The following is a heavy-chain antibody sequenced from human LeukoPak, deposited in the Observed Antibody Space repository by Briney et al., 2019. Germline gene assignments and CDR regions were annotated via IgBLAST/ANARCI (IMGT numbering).Heavy chain of an antibody. V-gene: IGHV1-2*02. Sequence: ASVKVSCKASGYTFTGYYMHWVRQAHGQGLEWMGWINPNSGGTNYAQKFQGRVTMTRDTSVSTAYMELSRLRSDDTAVYYCAREWELLTNWFDPWGQGTLVTVSS. D-gene: IGHD1-26*01. CDR1: GYTFTGYY. CDR2: INPNSGGT. J-gene: IGHJ5*02. CDR3: AREWELLTNWFDP.